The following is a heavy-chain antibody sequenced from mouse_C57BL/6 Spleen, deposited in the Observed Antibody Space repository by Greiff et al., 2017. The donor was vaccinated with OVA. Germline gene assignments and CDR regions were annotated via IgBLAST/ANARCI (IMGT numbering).Heavy chain of an antibody. V-gene: IGHV1-63*01. CDR2: IYPGGGYT. Sequence: QVQLQQSGAELVRPGTSVKMSCKASGYTFTNYWIGWAKQRPGHGLEWIGDIYPGGGYTNYNEKFKGKAKLTADKSSSTAYMQFSSLTSEDSAIYYCARKGDYDYAMDYWGQGTSVTVSS. J-gene: IGHJ4*01. CDR3: ARKGDYDYAMDY. D-gene: IGHD2-4*01. CDR1: GYTFTNYW.